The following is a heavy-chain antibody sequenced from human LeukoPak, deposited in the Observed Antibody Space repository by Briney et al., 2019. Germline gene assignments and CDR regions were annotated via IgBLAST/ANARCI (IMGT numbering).Heavy chain of an antibody. CDR1: GFTFSSYS. CDR3: AREEYCSSTSCYPGTFDY. CDR2: SSSSSSYI. V-gene: IGHV3-21*01. J-gene: IGHJ4*02. D-gene: IGHD2-2*01. Sequence: GGSLRLSCAASGFTFSSYSMNWVRQAPGKGLEWVSSSSSSSSYIYYADSVKGRSTISRDNAKNSLYLQMNSLRAEDTAVYYCAREEYCSSTSCYPGTFDYWGQGTLVTVSS.